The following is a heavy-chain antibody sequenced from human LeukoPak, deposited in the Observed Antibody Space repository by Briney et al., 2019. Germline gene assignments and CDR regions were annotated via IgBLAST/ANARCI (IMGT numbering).Heavy chain of an antibody. V-gene: IGHV1-18*01. J-gene: IGHJ4*02. CDR3: ARDKGTVTYLFDY. CDR1: GYTFISYG. CDR2: ISAYNGNA. D-gene: IGHD4-17*01. Sequence: ASVKVSCKAPGYTFISYGINWVRQAPGQGLEWMGWISAYNGNANYAQKLQGRVTMTTDTSTSTAYMELRSLRSDDTAVYYCARDKGTVTYLFDYWGQGTLVTVSS.